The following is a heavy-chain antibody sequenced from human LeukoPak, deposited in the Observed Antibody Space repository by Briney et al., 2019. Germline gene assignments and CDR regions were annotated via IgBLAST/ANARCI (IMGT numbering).Heavy chain of an antibody. V-gene: IGHV3-21*01. CDR2: ISSSSSYI. D-gene: IGHD3-22*01. CDR1: GFTFSSYS. CDR3: PRSSGPVPLYYMDV. Sequence: PGGSLRLSCAASGFTFSSYSMNWVRQAPGKGLEWVSSISSSSSYIYYADSVKGRFTISRDNAKNSLYLQMNSLRAEDTAVYHCPRSSGPVPLYYMDVWGKGTTVTVSS. J-gene: IGHJ6*03.